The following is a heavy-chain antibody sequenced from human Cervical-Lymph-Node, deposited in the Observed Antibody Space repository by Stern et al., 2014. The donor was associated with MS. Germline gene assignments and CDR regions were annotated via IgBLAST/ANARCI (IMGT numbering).Heavy chain of an antibody. V-gene: IGHV4-59*01. CDR1: GGSIRSYY. D-gene: IGHD3-9*01. CDR2: IYYSGST. J-gene: IGHJ4*02. CDR3: ARATDILTGHYPYYFDY. Sequence: QVQLQESGPGLVKPSETLSLTCSVSGGSIRSYYWSWILPPPGKGLEWIGYIYYSGSTNYNPSLKSRVTISVDTSKNQFSLKLSPVTAADTAVYYCARATDILTGHYPYYFDYWGQGTLVTVSS.